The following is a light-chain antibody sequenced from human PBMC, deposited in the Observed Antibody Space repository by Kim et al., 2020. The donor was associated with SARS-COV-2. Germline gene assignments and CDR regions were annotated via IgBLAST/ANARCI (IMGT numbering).Light chain of an antibody. CDR2: RNN. CDR1: SSNIGSNL. Sequence: RVTISCSGSSSNIGSNLVDWEQQVPGTAPKLRIYRNNERSSGVPDRFSGSKSGTSASLAISGLLSEDEADYYCAAWDDSLSGHYVFGTGTKVTVL. CDR3: AAWDDSLSGHYV. J-gene: IGLJ1*01. V-gene: IGLV1-47*01.